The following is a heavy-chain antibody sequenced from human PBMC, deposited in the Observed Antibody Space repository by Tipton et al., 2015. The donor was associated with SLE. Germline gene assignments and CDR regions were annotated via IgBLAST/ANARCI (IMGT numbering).Heavy chain of an antibody. D-gene: IGHD3-3*01. CDR2: ISSSGSTI. J-gene: IGHJ3*02. V-gene: IGHV3-48*03. CDR3: AKGTIFGVVITDAFDI. CDR1: GFTFSSYE. Sequence: SLRLSCAASGFTFSSYEMNWVRQAPGKGLEWVSYISSSGSTIYYADSVKGRFTISRDNAKNSLYLQMNSLRAEDTALYYCAKGTIFGVVITDAFDIWGQGTMVTVSS.